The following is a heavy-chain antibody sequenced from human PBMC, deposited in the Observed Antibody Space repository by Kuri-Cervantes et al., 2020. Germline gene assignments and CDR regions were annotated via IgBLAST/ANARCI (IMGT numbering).Heavy chain of an antibody. D-gene: IGHD1-26*01. J-gene: IGHJ4*02. CDR1: GGSISSGDYY. CDR3: ARLSLLGATDY. V-gene: IGHV4-30-4*08. CDR2: IYYSGST. Sequence: SETLSLTCTVSGGSISSGDYYWSWIRQPPGKGLEWIGYIYYSGSTYYNPSLKSRVTISVDTSKNQFSLKLSSVTAADTAVYYCARLSLLGATDYWGQGTLVTVSS.